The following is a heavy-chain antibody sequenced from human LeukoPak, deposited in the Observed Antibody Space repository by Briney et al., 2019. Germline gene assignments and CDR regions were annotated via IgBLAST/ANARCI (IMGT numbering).Heavy chain of an antibody. CDR1: GGSFSGYY. CDR3: ARADSSSWYHSPYYYYGMDV. D-gene: IGHD6-13*01. CDR2: INHSGST. V-gene: IGHV4-34*01. Sequence: PSETLSLTCAVYGGSFSGYYWSWIRQPPGKGLEWIGEINHSGSTNYNPSLKSRVTISVDTSKNQFSLKLSSVTAADTAVYYCARADSSSWYHSPYYYYGMDVWGQGTTVIVS. J-gene: IGHJ6*02.